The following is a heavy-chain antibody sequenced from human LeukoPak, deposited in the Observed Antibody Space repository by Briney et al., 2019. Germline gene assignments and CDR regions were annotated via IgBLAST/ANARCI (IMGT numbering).Heavy chain of an antibody. Sequence: SETLSLTCTVSGGSISSSSYYWGWIRQPPGKGLEWIGSIYYSGSTYYNPSLKSRVTISVDTSKNQFSLKLSSVTAADTAVYYCARLPPHCSGGSCPFDYWGQGTLVTVSS. CDR1: GGSISSSSYY. CDR3: ARLPPHCSGGSCPFDY. J-gene: IGHJ4*02. CDR2: IYYSGST. D-gene: IGHD2-15*01. V-gene: IGHV4-39*01.